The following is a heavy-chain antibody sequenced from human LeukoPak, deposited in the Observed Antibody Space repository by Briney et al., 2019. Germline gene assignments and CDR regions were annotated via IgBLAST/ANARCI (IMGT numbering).Heavy chain of an antibody. Sequence: PGGSLRLSCAASGFTFSSYEMNWVRQAPGKGLEWVSYISTSGNTRYYADSVKGRFTISRDNAKNSLYLQMNSLRVEDTAVYYCASPLGPPPGYWGQGTLVTVSS. J-gene: IGHJ4*02. CDR3: ASPLGPPPGY. CDR1: GFTFSSYE. CDR2: ISTSGNTR. V-gene: IGHV3-48*03.